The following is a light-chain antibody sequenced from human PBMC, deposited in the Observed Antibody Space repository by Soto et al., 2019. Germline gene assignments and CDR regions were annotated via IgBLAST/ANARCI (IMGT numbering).Light chain of an antibody. Sequence: IQFTQSPSSLSASVGDRVTITCRASQGISSYLGWYQQKPGKAPNLLIYDASTLHSGVPSRFSGGGSGTDFTLTISSLQPEDIATYYCQQYENLPTFGQGTRLEIK. CDR2: DAS. V-gene: IGKV1-9*01. CDR3: QQYENLPT. CDR1: QGISSY. J-gene: IGKJ5*01.